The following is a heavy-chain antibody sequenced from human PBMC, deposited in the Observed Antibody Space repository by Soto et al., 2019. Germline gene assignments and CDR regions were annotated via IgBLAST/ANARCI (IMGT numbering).Heavy chain of an antibody. J-gene: IGHJ6*02. CDR3: ASDFPKTQLVPSWDYGMDV. D-gene: IGHD6-13*01. Sequence: QVQLQESGPGLVKPSETLSLTCTVSGGSISSYYWSWIRQPPGKGLEWIGYIDYSGNTNHHPSLKTRVTISLDTSKNRFSLKLSAFAAADPAVYYCASDFPKTQLVPSWDYGMDVGGQETTVTVSS. CDR2: IDYSGNT. CDR1: GGSISSYY. V-gene: IGHV4-59*12.